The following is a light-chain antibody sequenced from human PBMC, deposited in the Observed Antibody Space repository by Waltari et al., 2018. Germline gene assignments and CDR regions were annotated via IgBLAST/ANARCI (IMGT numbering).Light chain of an antibody. CDR2: DVT. CDR3: ASYTSTRTVI. V-gene: IGLV2-14*01. J-gene: IGLJ2*01. CDR1: SSDVGGYNY. Sequence: QSALTQSASVSGSPGQSITISCSGTSSDVGGYNYVSWYQQLPGNAPKLMIYDVTRWPSGVSNRFSGSKSGNTASLTIFGLQAEDEADYYCASYTSTRTVIFGGGTRVTVL.